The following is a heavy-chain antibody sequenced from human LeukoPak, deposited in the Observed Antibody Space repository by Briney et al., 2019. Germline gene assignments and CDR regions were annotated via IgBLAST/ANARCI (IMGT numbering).Heavy chain of an antibody. V-gene: IGHV4-4*07. CDR3: ARDGFDFWSGYHISP. CDR1: GGSISSYY. CDR2: IYTSGST. J-gene: IGHJ5*02. Sequence: SETLSLTCTVSGGSISSYYWSWIRQPAGKGLEWIGRIYTSGSTNYNPSLKSRVTMSGDTSKNQFSLKLSSVTAADTAVYYCARDGFDFWSGYHISPWGQGTLVTVSS. D-gene: IGHD3-3*01.